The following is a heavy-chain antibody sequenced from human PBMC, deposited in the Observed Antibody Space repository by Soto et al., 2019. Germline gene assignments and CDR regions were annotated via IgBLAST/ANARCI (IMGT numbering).Heavy chain of an antibody. V-gene: IGHV3-7*01. CDR3: AREGFYYDYWSGYTKPYYFDN. D-gene: IGHD3-3*01. J-gene: IGHJ4*02. CDR1: GLNFNTYW. CDR2: IKQDGSET. Sequence: GALRLSCAASGLNFNTYWMSWVRQSPGKGLEWVANIKQDGSETYYVDSVKGRFTISRDNAKKSLYLQMNSLRAEDTAVYYCAREGFYYDYWSGYTKPYYFDNWGQGARVTVSS.